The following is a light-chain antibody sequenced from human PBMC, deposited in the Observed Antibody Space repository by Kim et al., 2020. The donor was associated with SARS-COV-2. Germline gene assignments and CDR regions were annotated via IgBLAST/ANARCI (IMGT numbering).Light chain of an antibody. V-gene: IGKV1-9*01. CDR1: QGIRTY. Sequence: TQLTQSPSSLSASVGDRITITCRASQGIRTYLAWYQQKPGEAPNLLVYAASTLQRGVPSRFSGSGSGTDFTLTISSLQPEDFATYYCEQLKSFPLTFGGGTKVEIK. J-gene: IGKJ4*01. CDR3: EQLKSFPLT. CDR2: AAS.